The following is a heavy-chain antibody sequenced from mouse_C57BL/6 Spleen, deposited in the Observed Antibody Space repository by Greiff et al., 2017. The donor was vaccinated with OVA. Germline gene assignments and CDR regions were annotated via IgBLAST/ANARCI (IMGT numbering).Heavy chain of an antibody. J-gene: IGHJ4*01. Sequence: EVQLQQSGAELVRPGASVKLSCTASGFNIKDDYMHWVKQRPEQGLEWIGWIDPENGDTVYASKVQGKATITADTSSNTAYLQLSSLTSEDTAVYYCTPDGKNGDYYAMDYWGQGASVTVSS. CDR3: TPDGKNGDYYAMDY. CDR2: IDPENGDT. V-gene: IGHV14-4*01. CDR1: GFNIKDDY. D-gene: IGHD2-1*01.